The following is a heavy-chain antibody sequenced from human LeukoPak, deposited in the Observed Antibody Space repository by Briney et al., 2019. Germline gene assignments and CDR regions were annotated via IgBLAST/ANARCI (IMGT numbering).Heavy chain of an antibody. V-gene: IGHV3-72*01. CDR2: IRNKVRSYTT. CDR1: GFTFSDHY. J-gene: IGHJ6*03. CDR3: VRTCGLTDCFDSYYYYMDV. Sequence: PGGSLRLSCEVSGFTFSDHYMDWVRQAPGKGLEWVARIRNKVRSYTTEYAASVKGRFTISRDDSKNSLYLQMNSLKTEDTAVYYCVRTCGLTDCFDSYYYYMDVWGKGTTVTVSS. D-gene: IGHD3-22*01.